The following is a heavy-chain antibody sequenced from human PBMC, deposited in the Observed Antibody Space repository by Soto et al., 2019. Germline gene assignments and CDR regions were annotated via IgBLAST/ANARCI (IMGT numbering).Heavy chain of an antibody. CDR3: ARVYDFWSGYYWFDP. CDR1: GGSISSYY. Sequence: KPSETLSLTCTVSGGSISSYYWSWIRQPPGKGLEWIAYIYYSGSTDYNPSLKSRVTISVDRSKNQVSLKLSSVTAADTAVYFCARVYDFWSGYYWFDPWGQGTLVTVSS. J-gene: IGHJ5*02. D-gene: IGHD3-3*01. V-gene: IGHV4-59*01. CDR2: IYYSGST.